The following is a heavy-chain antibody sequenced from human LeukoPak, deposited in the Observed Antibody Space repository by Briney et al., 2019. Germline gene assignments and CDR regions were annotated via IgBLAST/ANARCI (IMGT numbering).Heavy chain of an antibody. J-gene: IGHJ6*03. CDR3: AKAPATGEGYYFYYMDV. V-gene: IGHV3-23*01. Sequence: PGGSLRLSCAASGFASGFTFSSYAMSWARQAPGKGLEWVASINGRAATTYYADSVKGRFTISRDNSKNTLYLQMNSLGADDTAVYYCAKAPATGEGYYFYYMDVWGKGTTVTVSS. D-gene: IGHD7-27*01. CDR1: GFASGFTFSSYA. CDR2: INGRAATT.